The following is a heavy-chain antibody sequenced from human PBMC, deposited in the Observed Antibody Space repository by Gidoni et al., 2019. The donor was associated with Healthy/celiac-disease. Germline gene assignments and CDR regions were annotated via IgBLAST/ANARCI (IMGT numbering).Heavy chain of an antibody. Sequence: QVQLQESRPGLVKPSQTLSLTCTFSDGSISRGGYYWSWIRQHPGKGLEWMGYFYYRGSTDYNPSLKSRVTISVDTSKNQFSLKLSSVTAADTAVYYCARVIPVATLPDYWGQGTLVTVSS. V-gene: IGHV4-31*03. CDR3: ARVIPVATLPDY. CDR1: DGSISRGGYY. D-gene: IGHD5-12*01. J-gene: IGHJ4*02. CDR2: FYYRGST.